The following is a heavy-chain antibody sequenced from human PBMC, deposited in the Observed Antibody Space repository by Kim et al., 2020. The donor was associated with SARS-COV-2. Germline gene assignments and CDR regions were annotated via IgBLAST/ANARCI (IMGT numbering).Heavy chain of an antibody. CDR2: IKQDGSEK. J-gene: IGHJ2*01. V-gene: IGHV3-7*01. CDR3: ATDLNQQQLPGLWYFDL. CDR1: GFTFSSYW. D-gene: IGHD6-13*01. Sequence: GGSLRLSCAASGFTFSSYWMSWVRQAPGKGLEWVANIKQDGSEKYYVDSVKGRFTISRDNAKNSLYLQMNSLRADDTAVYYCATDLNQQQLPGLWYFDLWGRGTLVTVSS.